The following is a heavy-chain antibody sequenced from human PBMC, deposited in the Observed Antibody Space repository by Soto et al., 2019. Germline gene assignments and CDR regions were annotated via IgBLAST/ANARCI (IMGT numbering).Heavy chain of an antibody. V-gene: IGHV3-53*01. CDR2: IYSGGYT. Sequence: EVQLVESGGGLIQPGGSLRLSCAVSGFTVSNNYMSWVRQAPGKGLEGVSVIYSGGYTAYGDSVKGRFTISRDNSKNTLFLQRDGVRAADSGGFYGAARGGGGGYWGQGTLVTVSS. CDR1: GFTVSNNY. D-gene: IGHD3-16*01. J-gene: IGHJ4*02. CDR3: AARGGGGGY.